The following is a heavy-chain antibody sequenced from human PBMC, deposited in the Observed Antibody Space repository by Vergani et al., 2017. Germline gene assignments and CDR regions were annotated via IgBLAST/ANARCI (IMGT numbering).Heavy chain of an antibody. J-gene: IGHJ6*03. D-gene: IGHD6-6*01. CDR1: GFTFSSYA. CDR3: AKRAFGYSSSKSYYYYYMDV. V-gene: IGHV3-23*01. Sequence: EVQLLESGVGLVQPGGSLRLSCAASGFTFSSYAMSWVRQAPGKGLEWVSAISGSGGSTYYADSVKGRFTISRDNSKNTLYLQMNSLRAEDTAVYYCAKRAFGYSSSKSYYYYYMDVWGKGTTVTVSS. CDR2: ISGSGGST.